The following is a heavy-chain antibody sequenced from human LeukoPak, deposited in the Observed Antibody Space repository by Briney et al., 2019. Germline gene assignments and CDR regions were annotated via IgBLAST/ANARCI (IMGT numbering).Heavy chain of an antibody. V-gene: IGHV4-59*08. J-gene: IGHJ3*02. CDR3: AGHHRDSSGWYDFYDAFDI. CDR1: GGSISSYY. D-gene: IGHD6-19*01. CDR2: IYYSGST. Sequence: SETLSLTCTVSGGSISSYYWSWIRQPPGKGLEWLGYIYYSGSTNYNPSLKSRVTISVDTSKNQFSLKLSSVTAADTAVYYCAGHHRDSSGWYDFYDAFDIWGQGTMVTVSS.